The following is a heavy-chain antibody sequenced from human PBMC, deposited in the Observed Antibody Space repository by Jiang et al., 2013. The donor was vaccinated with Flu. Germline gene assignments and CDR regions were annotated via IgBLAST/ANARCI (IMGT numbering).Heavy chain of an antibody. CDR1: GGSISSGNYY. CDR3: ARHSDYNAVDY. J-gene: IGHJ4*01. Sequence: GPGLVKPSNRTLSLTCTVSGGSISSGNYYWTWIRQHPGKGLEWIGYIYYSEITNYNPSLKSRVSVSVDTSTNQFSLKLTSVTAADTAVYYCARHSDYNAVDYWG. V-gene: IGHV4-31*03. D-gene: IGHD3-16*01. CDR2: IYYSEIT.